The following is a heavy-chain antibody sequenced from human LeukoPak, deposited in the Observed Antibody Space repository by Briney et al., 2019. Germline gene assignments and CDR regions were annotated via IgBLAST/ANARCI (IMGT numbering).Heavy chain of an antibody. J-gene: IGHJ4*02. Sequence: GGSLRLSCVASGFTFSSYAMSWVRQAPGKGLEWVSYISSSGSTIYYAGSVKGRFTISRDNAKSSLYLQMNSLRAEDTAVYYCARGTPYYYDSSGYYPFDYWGQGTLVTVSS. CDR3: ARGTPYYYDSSGYYPFDY. CDR2: ISSSGSTI. V-gene: IGHV3-48*04. CDR1: GFTFSSYA. D-gene: IGHD3-22*01.